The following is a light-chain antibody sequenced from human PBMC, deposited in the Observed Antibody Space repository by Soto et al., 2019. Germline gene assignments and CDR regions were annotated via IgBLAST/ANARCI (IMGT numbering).Light chain of an antibody. J-gene: IGLJ1*01. Sequence: QSALTQPASVSGSPGQSITISCTGTSSDVGGYNYVSWYQQHPGKAPKLMIYEVNNRPSGVSNRFSGSKSVNTASLTISGLQAEDAADYYCSSYTSSDTYVFGTGTKVTVL. V-gene: IGLV2-14*01. CDR2: EVN. CDR3: SSYTSSDTYV. CDR1: SSDVGGYNY.